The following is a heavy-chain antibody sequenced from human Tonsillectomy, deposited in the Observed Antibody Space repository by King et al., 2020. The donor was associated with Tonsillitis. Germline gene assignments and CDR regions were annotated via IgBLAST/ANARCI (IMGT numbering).Heavy chain of an antibody. CDR3: ARYVSGSFDY. J-gene: IGHJ4*02. CDR1: GGSISSSDHY. Sequence: QLQESGPGIVKPSETLSLTCTVSGGSISSSDHYWAWIRQPPGKGLEWIGYLSNSGTSLYNPSLKSRITISGGTSENRFSLELSSVTAADTAVYFCARYVSGSFDYWGQGALVTVSS. V-gene: IGHV4-39*01. D-gene: IGHD1-26*01. CDR2: LSNSGTS.